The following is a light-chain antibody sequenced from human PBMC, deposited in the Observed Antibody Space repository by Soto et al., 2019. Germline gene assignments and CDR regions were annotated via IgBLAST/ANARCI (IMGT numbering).Light chain of an antibody. CDR2: EDN. J-gene: IGLJ3*02. CDR3: CSYSGSSTWV. Sequence: QSALTQPASVSGSPGQSITISCTGTSSDVGSYHLVSWYQQHPGTAPKLMIYEDNKRASGVSNRFSGSTSGITASLTIAVLQAEDEDDYYCCSYSGSSTWVFGGGTKVTVL. CDR1: SSDVGSYHL. V-gene: IGLV2-23*01.